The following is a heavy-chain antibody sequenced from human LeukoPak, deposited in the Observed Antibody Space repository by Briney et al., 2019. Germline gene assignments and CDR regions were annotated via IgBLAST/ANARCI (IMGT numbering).Heavy chain of an antibody. Sequence: GXSLRLSCAASGFTFSTFAMIWVRQPPGKGLEWVSSIFPSGGEIHYADSVRGRFTISRDNSKSTLSLQMNSLRAEDTAIYYCATYRQVLLPFESWGQGTLVTVSS. J-gene: IGHJ4*02. CDR2: IFPSGGEI. V-gene: IGHV3-23*01. D-gene: IGHD2-8*02. CDR3: ATYRQVLLPFES. CDR1: GFTFSTFA.